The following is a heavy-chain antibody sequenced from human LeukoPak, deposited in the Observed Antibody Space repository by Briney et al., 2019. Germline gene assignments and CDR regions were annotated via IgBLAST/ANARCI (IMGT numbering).Heavy chain of an antibody. V-gene: IGHV4-34*01. CDR1: DESFSGYY. CDR3: AREYSTSSTAFDI. Sequence: SETLSLTCVVYDESFSGYYWSWIRQPPGKGLEWIGEIKHTGSTNYSPSLKSRVTISIDTSKNLFSLKLTSVTAADTAVYYCAREYSTSSTAFDIWGQGTMVSVSS. D-gene: IGHD6-6*01. J-gene: IGHJ3*02. CDR2: IKHTGST.